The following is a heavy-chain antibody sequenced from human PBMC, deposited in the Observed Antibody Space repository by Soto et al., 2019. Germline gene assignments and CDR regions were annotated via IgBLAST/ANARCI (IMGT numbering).Heavy chain of an antibody. V-gene: IGHV3-33*01. CDR2: IWYDGSNK. D-gene: IGHD5-12*01. Sequence: GGSLRLSCAASGFTFSSYGMHWVRQAPGKGLEWVAVIWYDGSNKYYADSVKGRFTISRDNSKNTLYLQMNSLRAEDTAVYYCARDGGYDLYYYYYGMDVWGQGTTVTVSS. J-gene: IGHJ6*02. CDR3: ARDGGYDLYYYYYGMDV. CDR1: GFTFSSYG.